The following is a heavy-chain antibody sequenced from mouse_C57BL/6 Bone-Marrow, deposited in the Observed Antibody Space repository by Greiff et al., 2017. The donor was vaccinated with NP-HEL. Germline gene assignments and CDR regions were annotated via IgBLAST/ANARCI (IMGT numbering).Heavy chain of an antibody. Sequence: EVQLVESGGGLVKPGGSLKLSCAASGFTFSDYGMHWVRQAPEKGLEWVAYISGGSSTIYYADTVKGRFTISRDNAKNTLFLQMTSLRSEDTAMYYCARRDFYFDYWGQGTTLTVSS. CDR2: ISGGSSTI. D-gene: IGHD3-3*01. V-gene: IGHV5-17*01. CDR3: ARRDFYFDY. J-gene: IGHJ2*01. CDR1: GFTFSDYG.